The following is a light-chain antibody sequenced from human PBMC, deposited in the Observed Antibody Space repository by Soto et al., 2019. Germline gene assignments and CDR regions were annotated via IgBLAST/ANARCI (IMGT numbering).Light chain of an antibody. J-gene: IGLJ2*01. Sequence: QSALTQPASVSGSPGQSITISCTGTSSDVGNYNYVSWYQQRTGKAPTLMIYDVSNRPSGVSNRFSASKSGNTASLTISGLQAEDEADYYCSSYTSTSRLVFGGGTQLTVL. CDR2: DVS. CDR3: SSYTSTSRLV. V-gene: IGLV2-14*01. CDR1: SSDVGNYNY.